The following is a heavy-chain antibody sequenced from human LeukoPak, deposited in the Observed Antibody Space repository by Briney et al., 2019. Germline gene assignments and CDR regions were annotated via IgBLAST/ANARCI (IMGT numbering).Heavy chain of an antibody. V-gene: IGHV1-2*02. CDR3: ARVGLGYCSSTSCYDY. D-gene: IGHD2-2*01. CDR1: GYTFTGYY. Sequence: ASVKVSCKASGYTFTGYYMHWVRQAPGQGLEWMGWINPNSGGTNYAQKFQGRVTMTRDTSISTAYMERSRLRSDDTAVYYCARVGLGYCSSTSCYDYWGQGTLVTVSS. CDR2: INPNSGGT. J-gene: IGHJ4*02.